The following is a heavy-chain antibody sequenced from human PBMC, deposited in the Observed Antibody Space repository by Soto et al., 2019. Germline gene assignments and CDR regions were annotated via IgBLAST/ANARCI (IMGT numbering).Heavy chain of an antibody. CDR3: ARGDYGTGGYPFPYFDY. D-gene: IGHD2-8*02. J-gene: IGHJ4*02. Sequence: HEHLVQSGAEVKRPGASLKVSCKASGYSFTGYYIHWVRQAPGQGLEWMGWINPDSGSTNYAQNFQGRVTLTSDTSISTASMDLPSMTSDDTAVYDCARGDYGTGGYPFPYFDYWGQGTLVIVSS. CDR1: GYSFTGYY. V-gene: IGHV1-2*02. CDR2: INPDSGST.